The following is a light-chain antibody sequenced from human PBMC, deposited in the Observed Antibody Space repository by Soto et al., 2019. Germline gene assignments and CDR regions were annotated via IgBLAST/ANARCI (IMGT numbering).Light chain of an antibody. CDR1: SSDVGGYNY. Sequence: SVLPQPASVSGSPGQSITISCTGTSSDVGGYNYVSWYQHHPGKAPKLMIYDVCNRPSGVSNRFSGSKSGNTASLTISGLQPEDEADYYCSSYTTSNTRQIVFGTGTKVTVL. J-gene: IGLJ1*01. CDR2: DVC. V-gene: IGLV2-14*03. CDR3: SSYTTSNTRQIV.